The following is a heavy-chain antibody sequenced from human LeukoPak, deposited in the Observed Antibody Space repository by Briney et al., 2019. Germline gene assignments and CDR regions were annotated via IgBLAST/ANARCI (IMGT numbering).Heavy chain of an antibody. D-gene: IGHD6-13*01. V-gene: IGHV4-31*03. CDR3: ARTYSSSWYYFDY. CDR1: GGSISSGGYY. J-gene: IGHJ4*02. Sequence: PSQTLSLTCTVSGGSISSGGYYWSWIRQHPGKGLEWIGYIYYSGSTYYNPSLKSRVTISVDTSKSQFSLKLSSVTAADTAVYYCARTYSSSWYYFDYWGQGTLVTVSS. CDR2: IYYSGST.